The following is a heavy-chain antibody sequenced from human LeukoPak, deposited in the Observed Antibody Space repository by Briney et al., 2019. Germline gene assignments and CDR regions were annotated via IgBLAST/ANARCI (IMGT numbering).Heavy chain of an antibody. CDR1: GFTFSSYG. V-gene: IGHV3-30*03. CDR2: ISYDGSNK. D-gene: IGHD3-10*01. CDR3: AQWFGNHLDY. Sequence: GGSLRLSCAASGFTFSSYGMHWVRQAPGKGLEWVAAISYDGSNKYYADSVKGRFTISRDNSKNTLYLQMNSLRAEDTAVYYCAQWFGNHLDYWGQGTLVTVSS. J-gene: IGHJ4*02.